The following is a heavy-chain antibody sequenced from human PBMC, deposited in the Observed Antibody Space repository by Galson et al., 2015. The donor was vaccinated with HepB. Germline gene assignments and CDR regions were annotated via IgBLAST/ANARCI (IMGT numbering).Heavy chain of an antibody. CDR1: GFMFSSYA. D-gene: IGHD3-22*01. CDR3: ARVRAFYERSGSDA. CDR2: ISYDGSKE. J-gene: IGHJ5*02. V-gene: IGHV3-30-3*01. Sequence: SLRLSCAASGFMFSSYAMHWVRQAPGKGLEWAATISYDGSKEYYANSVKGRFTISRDNFKHTLFLQMNSLRAEDTAVYYCARVRAFYERSGSDAWGQGTLVTVSS.